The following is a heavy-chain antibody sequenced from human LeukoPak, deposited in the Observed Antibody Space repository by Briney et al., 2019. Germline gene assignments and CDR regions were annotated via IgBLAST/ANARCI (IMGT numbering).Heavy chain of an antibody. Sequence: SETLSLTCAVYGGSFSGYYWSWIRQPPGKGLEWIGEINHSGSTNYNPSLKSRVTISIDTSKNQFSLKLSSVTAADTAVYYCARAKLAAAGGRPFFDYWGQGTLVTVSS. CDR1: GGSFSGYY. J-gene: IGHJ4*02. D-gene: IGHD6-13*01. V-gene: IGHV4-34*01. CDR3: ARAKLAAAGGRPFFDY. CDR2: INHSGST.